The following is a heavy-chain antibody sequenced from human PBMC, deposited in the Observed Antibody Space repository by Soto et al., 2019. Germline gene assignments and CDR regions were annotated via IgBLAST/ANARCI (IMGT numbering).Heavy chain of an antibody. J-gene: IGHJ6*02. V-gene: IGHV4-4*02. Sequence: SETLSLTCAVSGGSISSSNWWSWVRQPPGKGLEWIGEIYHSGSTNYNPSLKSRVTISVDTSKNQFSLKLSSVTAADTAVYYCARLILRSYYGMDVWGQGTTVTVSS. CDR1: GGSISSSNW. D-gene: IGHD2-8*01. CDR3: ARLILRSYYGMDV. CDR2: IYHSGST.